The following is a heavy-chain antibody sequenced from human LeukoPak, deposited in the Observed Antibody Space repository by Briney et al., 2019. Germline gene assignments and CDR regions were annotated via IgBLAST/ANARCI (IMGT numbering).Heavy chain of an antibody. CDR3: ARDMAPLGADIAAAGIN. D-gene: IGHD6-13*01. J-gene: IGHJ4*02. V-gene: IGHV1-18*01. CDR1: GYTFTSYG. Sequence: GASVKVSCKASGYTFTSYGISWVRQAPGQGLEWMGWISAYNGNTNYAQKLQGRVTMTTDTSTSTAYMELSSLRSEDTAVYYCARDMAPLGADIAAAGINWGQGTLVTVSS. CDR2: ISAYNGNT.